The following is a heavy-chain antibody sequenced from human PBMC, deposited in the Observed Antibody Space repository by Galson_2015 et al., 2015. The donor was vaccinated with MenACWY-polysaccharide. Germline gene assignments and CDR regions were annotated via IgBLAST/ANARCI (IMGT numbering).Heavy chain of an antibody. V-gene: IGHV3-33*01. CDR1: GSRFSHSG. J-gene: IGHJ3*02. D-gene: IGHD6-13*01. CDR2: IQYDGSKI. CDR3: AREGSRIVFHAFDT. Sequence: SLRLSCAASGSRFSHSGMHWVRQAPGKGLEWVAVIQYDGSKIVYADSVKGRFTISRDNSKNTLFLEMNSLGAEDTVVYYCAREGSRIVFHAFDTWGQGTMVIVSS.